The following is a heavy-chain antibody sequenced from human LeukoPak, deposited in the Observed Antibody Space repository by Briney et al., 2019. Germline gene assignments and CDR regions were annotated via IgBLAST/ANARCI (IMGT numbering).Heavy chain of an antibody. CDR1: GFTFSSYA. CDR3: ARDRGQTLDY. CDR2: LSYDGSNK. J-gene: IGHJ4*02. Sequence: GRSLRLSCAASGFTFSSYAMHWVRQAPGKGLEWVAVLSYDGSNKYYADSVKGRFTISRDNSKNTPYLQMNSLRAEDTAVYYCARDRGQTLDYWGQGTLVTVSS. D-gene: IGHD1-26*01. V-gene: IGHV3-30*01.